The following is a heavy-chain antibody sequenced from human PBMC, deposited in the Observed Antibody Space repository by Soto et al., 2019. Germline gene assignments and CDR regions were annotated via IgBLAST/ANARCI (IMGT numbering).Heavy chain of an antibody. D-gene: IGHD3-3*01. CDR2: IGTADDT. J-gene: IGHJ6*02. Sequence: PGGSLRLSCAASGFTFSISDMHWVRQPTGKGLEWVSSIGTADDTYYSDSEKGRFTISRENAKNSLHLQMDSLRAEDTAVYYCARGFFYGMAVWGQGTTVTASS. CDR3: ARGFFYGMAV. V-gene: IGHV3-13*01. CDR1: GFTFSISD.